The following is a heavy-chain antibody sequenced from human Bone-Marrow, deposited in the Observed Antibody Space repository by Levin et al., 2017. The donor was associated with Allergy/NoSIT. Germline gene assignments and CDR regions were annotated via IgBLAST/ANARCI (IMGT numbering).Heavy chain of an antibody. CDR1: GFTFSSYA. CDR2: ISYDGSSK. V-gene: IGHV3-30-3*01. D-gene: IGHD6-19*01. J-gene: IGHJ4*02. CDR3: ARDRYSAVAGIDWTHPLDY. Sequence: SCAASGFTFSSYAMHWVRQAPGKGLEWVAVISYDGSSKYYADSVKGRFTVSRDNSKNTLYLQMNSLRAEDTAVYYCARDRYSAVAGIDWTHPLDYWGQGTLVTVSS.